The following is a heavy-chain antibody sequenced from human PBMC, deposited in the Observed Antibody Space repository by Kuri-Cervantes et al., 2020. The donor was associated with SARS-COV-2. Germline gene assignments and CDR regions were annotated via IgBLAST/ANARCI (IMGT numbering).Heavy chain of an antibody. D-gene: IGHD3-10*01. Sequence: GESLKISCAASGFTFSSYGMHRVRQAPGKGLEWVANIKQDGSEKYYVDSVKGRFTISRDNAKNSLYLQMNSLRAEDTAVFYCARDGSGSYFITHYYGMDVWGQGTTVTVSS. CDR2: IKQDGSEK. CDR1: GFTFSSYG. J-gene: IGHJ6*02. V-gene: IGHV3-7*03. CDR3: ARDGSGSYFITHYYGMDV.